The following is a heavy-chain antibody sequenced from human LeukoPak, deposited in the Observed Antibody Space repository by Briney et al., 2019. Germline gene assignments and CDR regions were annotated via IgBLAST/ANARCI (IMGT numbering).Heavy chain of an antibody. CDR3: AREGVVGAYGHFDY. CDR1: GGSFSGYY. J-gene: IGHJ4*02. Sequence: KTSETLSLTCSVYGGSFSGYYWSWIRQPPGKGLEWIGEINHSGSTNYNPSLKRRDTISVDTSKNQCLRKLIVVTAADTAVYYCAREGVVGAYGHFDYWGQGTLVTVSS. CDR2: INHSGST. V-gene: IGHV4-34*01. D-gene: IGHD2-15*01.